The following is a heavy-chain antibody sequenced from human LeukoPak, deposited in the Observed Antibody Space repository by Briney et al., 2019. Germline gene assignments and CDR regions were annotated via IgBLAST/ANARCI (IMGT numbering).Heavy chain of an antibody. Sequence: GGSLRLSCAASGFAFSSYGMHWVRQAPGKGLEWVSVIYSGGSTYYADSVKGRFTISRDNSKNTLYLQMNSLRAEDTAVYYCARDRGFRSSGYSASDYWGQGTLVTVSS. J-gene: IGHJ4*02. CDR3: ARDRGFRSSGYSASDY. D-gene: IGHD3-22*01. CDR1: GFAFSSYG. CDR2: IYSGGST. V-gene: IGHV3-66*01.